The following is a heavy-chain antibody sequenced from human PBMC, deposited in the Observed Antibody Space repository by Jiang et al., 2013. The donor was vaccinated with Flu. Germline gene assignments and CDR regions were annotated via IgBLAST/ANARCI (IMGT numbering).Heavy chain of an antibody. D-gene: IGHD6-19*01. CDR3: ARSSARYSSGWGHYDY. CDR2: IDWDDDK. J-gene: IGHJ4*02. Sequence: KPTQTLTLTCTFSGFSLSTSGMRVSWIRQPPGKALEWLARIDWDDDKFYSTSLKTRLTISKDTSKNQVVLTMTNMDPVDTATYYCARSSARYSSGWGHYDYWGQGTLVTVSS. V-gene: IGHV2-70*04. CDR1: GFSLSTSGMR.